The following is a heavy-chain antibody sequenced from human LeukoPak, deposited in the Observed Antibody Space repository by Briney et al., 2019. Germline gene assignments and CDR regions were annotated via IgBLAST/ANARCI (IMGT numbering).Heavy chain of an antibody. CDR3: ARRYCSSTSCTLDF. V-gene: IGHV3-48*03. J-gene: IGHJ4*02. D-gene: IGHD2-2*01. Sequence: GGSLRLSCAASGFTFSSYEMNWVRQAPGKGLEWVSYTSSSGSTTYYADSVKGRFIISRDNAKNSLYQQMNSLRAEDTAVYYCARRYCSSTSCTLDFWGQGALVTVSS. CDR1: GFTFSSYE. CDR2: TSSSGSTT.